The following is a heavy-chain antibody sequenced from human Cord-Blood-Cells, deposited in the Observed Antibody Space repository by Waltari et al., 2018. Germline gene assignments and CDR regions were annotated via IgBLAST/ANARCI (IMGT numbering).Heavy chain of an antibody. J-gene: IGHJ3*02. D-gene: IGHD2-21*01. V-gene: IGHV1-2*02. CDR3: ARDRRNCGGDCYAFDI. CDR1: GYTFTGYY. Sequence: QVQLVQSGAEVKKPGASVKVSCKASGYTFTGYYMHWVRQAPGQGLEWMGWVNPNSGGTNYAQKIQGRVTMTRDTSLSTAYMELSRLRSDDTAVYYCARDRRNCGGDCYAFDIWGQGTMVTVSS. CDR2: VNPNSGGT.